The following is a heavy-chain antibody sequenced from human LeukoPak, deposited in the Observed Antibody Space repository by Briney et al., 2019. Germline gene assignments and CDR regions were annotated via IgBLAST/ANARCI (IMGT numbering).Heavy chain of an antibody. V-gene: IGHV3-23*01. CDR1: GFTFSSYA. CDR2: ISGSGGST. J-gene: IGHJ4*02. CDR3: AKVKLLWFGEEYFDY. Sequence: QPGGSLRLSCAASGFTFSSYAMSWVRQAPGKGLEWVSAISGSGGSTYYADSVKGRFTISRDNTKNTLYLQMNSLRAEDTAVYYCAKVKLLWFGEEYFDYWGQGTLVTVSS. D-gene: IGHD3-10*01.